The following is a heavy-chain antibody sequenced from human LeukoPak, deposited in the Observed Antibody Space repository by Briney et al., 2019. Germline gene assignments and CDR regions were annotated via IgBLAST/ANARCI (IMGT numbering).Heavy chain of an antibody. CDR3: ARDSWDGSGSHGSLLYYYGVDV. J-gene: IGHJ6*04. D-gene: IGHD3-10*01. V-gene: IGHV3-30*04. CDR1: GFTFSSYA. Sequence: GGSLRLSCAASGFTFSSYAMHWVRQAPGKGLEWVALISYDGSSKYYADSVKGRFTISRDNSKNTLYLQMNSLRAEDTAVYYCARDSWDGSGSHGSLLYYYGVDVWGKGTTVTVSS. CDR2: ISYDGSSK.